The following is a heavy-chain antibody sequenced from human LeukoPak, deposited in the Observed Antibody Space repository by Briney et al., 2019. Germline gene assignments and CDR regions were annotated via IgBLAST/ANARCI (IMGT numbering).Heavy chain of an antibody. CDR3: AKMIGDYYDSSGAFDI. CDR1: GFTFSSYA. V-gene: IGHV3-23*03. CDR2: LYTDGST. J-gene: IGHJ3*02. D-gene: IGHD3-22*01. Sequence: PGGSLRLSCAASGFTFSSYAMSWVRQAPGKGLEWVSVLYTDGSTYYADSVKGRFTISRDRSKNTLYLQMNSLRADDTAVYYCAKMIGDYYDSSGAFDIWGQGTMVTVSS.